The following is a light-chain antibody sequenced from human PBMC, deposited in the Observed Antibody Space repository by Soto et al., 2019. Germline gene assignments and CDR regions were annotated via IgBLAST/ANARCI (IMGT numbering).Light chain of an antibody. Sequence: QSVLSQPPSVSGTPGQRVTISCSGSRFNIGSNHVYWYQQFPGTAPKLLIYKNYQRPSGVSDRFSASTSGTSASLAISGLRSEDEADYYCAAWDDSLRVLFGNGTKLTVL. CDR2: KNY. CDR3: AAWDDSLRVL. CDR1: RFNIGSNH. J-gene: IGLJ1*01. V-gene: IGLV1-47*01.